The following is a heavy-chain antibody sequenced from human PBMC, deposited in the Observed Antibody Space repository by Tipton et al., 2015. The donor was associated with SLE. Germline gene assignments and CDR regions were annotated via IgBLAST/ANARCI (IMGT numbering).Heavy chain of an antibody. J-gene: IGHJ4*02. CDR1: GGSISSGSYY. D-gene: IGHD6-6*01. CDR2: IYTSGST. V-gene: IGHV4-61*09. CDR3: ARVGNERYSSSSLAL. Sequence: TLSLTCTVSGGSISSGSYYWSWIRQPAGKGLEWIGYIYTSGSTNYNPSLKSRVTISVDTSKNQFSPKLTSVTAADTAVYYCARVGNERYSSSSLALWGQGTLVIVSS.